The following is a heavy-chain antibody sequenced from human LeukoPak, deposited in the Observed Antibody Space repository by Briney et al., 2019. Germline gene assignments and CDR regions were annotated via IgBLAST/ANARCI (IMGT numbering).Heavy chain of an antibody. Sequence: GGSLRLSCVASGFTFRSYVLSWVRQAPGKGLEWVSALRGSGESTYYADAVKGRFTISRDNSKNTVHLQMNGLRAEDTAVYHCAKVTYDYVWGSYENWGQGTLVTVSS. CDR3: AKVTYDYVWGSYEN. D-gene: IGHD3-16*01. J-gene: IGHJ4*02. CDR1: GFTFRSYV. CDR2: LRGSGEST. V-gene: IGHV3-23*01.